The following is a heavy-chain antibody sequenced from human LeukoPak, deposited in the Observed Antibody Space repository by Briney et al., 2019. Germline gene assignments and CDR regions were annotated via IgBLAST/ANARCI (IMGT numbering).Heavy chain of an antibody. J-gene: IGHJ4*02. CDR1: GFILSNYW. V-gene: IGHV3-7*01. Sequence: GGSLRLSCAASGFILSNYWMAWVRQAPEKGLEWVADIKLDGSATYYVDSVKGRFTISRDNAKNSLYLQMNSLRAEDTAVYYCARGIVVAGTFRDAPFDYWGQGTLVTVSS. CDR3: ARGIVVAGTFRDAPFDY. D-gene: IGHD6-19*01. CDR2: IKLDGSAT.